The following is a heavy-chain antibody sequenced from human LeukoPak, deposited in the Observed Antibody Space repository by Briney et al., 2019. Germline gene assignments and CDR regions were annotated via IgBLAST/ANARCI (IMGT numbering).Heavy chain of an antibody. D-gene: IGHD1-26*01. CDR1: GFTFSSYE. Sequence: PGGSLRLSCAASGFTFSSYEMNWVRQAPGKELEWVSYISSSGNNIYYADSVKGRFTISRDNAKNSLFLQMNSLRAEDTGLYYCARAGSYFDYWGQGTLVTVSS. V-gene: IGHV3-48*03. CDR2: ISSSGNNI. CDR3: ARAGSYFDY. J-gene: IGHJ4*02.